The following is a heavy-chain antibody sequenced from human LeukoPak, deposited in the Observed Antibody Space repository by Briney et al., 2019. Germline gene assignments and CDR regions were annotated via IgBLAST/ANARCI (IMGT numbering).Heavy chain of an antibody. V-gene: IGHV6-1*01. Sequence: SQTLSLTCAISGDSVSSTSAAWNWLRPSPSRGLEWLGRAYYRSKWSIEYAPSVESRITINPDASKNQFSLQLVSVTPEDTAMYYCAGGSVGGGWHAYWGQGTLVTVSS. CDR1: GDSVSSTSAA. D-gene: IGHD3-16*01. CDR3: AGGSVGGGWHAY. J-gene: IGHJ4*02. CDR2: AYYRSKWSI.